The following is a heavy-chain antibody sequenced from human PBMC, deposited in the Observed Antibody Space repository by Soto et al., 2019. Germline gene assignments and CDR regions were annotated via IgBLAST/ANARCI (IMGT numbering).Heavy chain of an antibody. CDR3: ARDWSVAGTLGPQFDY. D-gene: IGHD6-19*01. V-gene: IGHV1-18*01. Sequence: ASVKVSCKASGYTFTGYGISWVRQAPGQGLEWMGWISAYNGNTNYAQKLQGRVTMTTDTSTSTAYMELRSLRSDDTAVYYCARDWSVAGTLGPQFDYWGQGNLVTVSS. J-gene: IGHJ4*02. CDR2: ISAYNGNT. CDR1: GYTFTGYG.